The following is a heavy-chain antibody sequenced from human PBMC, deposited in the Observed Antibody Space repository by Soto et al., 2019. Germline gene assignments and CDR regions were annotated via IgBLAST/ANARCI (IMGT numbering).Heavy chain of an antibody. V-gene: IGHV1-69*13. Sequence: SVKVSCKASGGTFSSYAISWVRQAPGQGLEWMGGIIPIFGTANYAQKFQGRVTITADESTSTAYMELSSLRSEDTAVYYCARDQGVDDSSGYYYVEAFDIWGQGTMVTVSS. CDR1: GGTFSSYA. D-gene: IGHD3-22*01. CDR3: ARDQGVDDSSGYYYVEAFDI. CDR2: IIPIFGTA. J-gene: IGHJ3*02.